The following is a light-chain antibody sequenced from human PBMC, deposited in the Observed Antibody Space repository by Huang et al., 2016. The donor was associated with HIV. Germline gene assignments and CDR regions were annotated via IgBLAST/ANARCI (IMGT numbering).Light chain of an antibody. Sequence: DIQMTQSPSSLPASVGDRVTITCRAGQGMSNSLAWYQQKPGKAPKLLLYAASKLESGVPSRFSGSASGTDYTLTISSLQPEDFATYYCQQYWSTPPATFGQGTKVEIK. CDR1: QGMSNS. V-gene: IGKV1-NL1*01. J-gene: IGKJ1*01. CDR3: QQYWSTPPAT. CDR2: AAS.